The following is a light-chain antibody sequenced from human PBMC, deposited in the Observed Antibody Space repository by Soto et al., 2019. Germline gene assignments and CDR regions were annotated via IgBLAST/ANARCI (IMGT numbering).Light chain of an antibody. CDR2: EFS. V-gene: IGLV2-8*01. J-gene: IGLJ2*01. Sequence: QSALTQPPSASGSPGQSVTISCTGTSSDVGGYNCVSWYQQHPGKAPKLMISEFSKRPSGVPDRFSGSKSGNTASLTVSGLQAEDAADYYCSSFAGNNNLVFGGGTKVTVL. CDR3: SSFAGNNNLV. CDR1: SSDVGGYNC.